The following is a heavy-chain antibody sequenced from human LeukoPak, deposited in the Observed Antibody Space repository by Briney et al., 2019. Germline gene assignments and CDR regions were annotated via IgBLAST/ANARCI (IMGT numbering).Heavy chain of an antibody. J-gene: IGHJ4*02. Sequence: SETLSLTCAVYGGSFSGYYWSWIRQPPGKGLEWIGEINHVGSTNFNPSLKSRVSISVDTPKNQFSLKMNSLTAADTAGYYCARGLVGRVRLTGYYQTLFDFWGQGTLVTVSS. D-gene: IGHD3-9*01. CDR1: GGSFSGYY. CDR3: ARGLVGRVRLTGYYQTLFDF. CDR2: INHVGST. V-gene: IGHV4-34*01.